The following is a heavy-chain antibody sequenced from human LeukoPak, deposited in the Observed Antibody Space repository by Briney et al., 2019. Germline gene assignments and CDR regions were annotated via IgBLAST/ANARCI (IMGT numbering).Heavy chain of an antibody. V-gene: IGHV3-30*04. Sequence: GGSLRLSCAASGFTFSSYAMHWVRQAPGKGLEWVAVISYDGSNKYYADSVKGRFTISRDNSKNTLYLQMNSLRAEDTAVYNCARDGGSGSYFDYWGQGTLVTVSS. CDR3: ARDGGSGSYFDY. CDR2: ISYDGSNK. CDR1: GFTFSSYA. J-gene: IGHJ4*02. D-gene: IGHD1-26*01.